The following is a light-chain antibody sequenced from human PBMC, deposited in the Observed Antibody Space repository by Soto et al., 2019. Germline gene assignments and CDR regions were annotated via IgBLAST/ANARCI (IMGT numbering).Light chain of an antibody. Sequence: QSVLTQPASVSGSPGQSITISCTGTGSDVGGYNYVSWYQQHPGKAPKLMIYDVRNRPSGVSNRFSGSKSGHTASLTISRLQAEDEADYYCSSYSSSSTLFGTGTKVTVL. CDR1: GSDVGGYNY. V-gene: IGLV2-14*01. J-gene: IGLJ1*01. CDR3: SSYSSSSTL. CDR2: DVR.